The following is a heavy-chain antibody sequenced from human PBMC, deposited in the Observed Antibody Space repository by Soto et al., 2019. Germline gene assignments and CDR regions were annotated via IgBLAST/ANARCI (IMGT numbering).Heavy chain of an antibody. CDR3: AKDVSYSLSSHQDY. D-gene: IGHD2-15*01. V-gene: IGHV3-23*01. CDR2: ISGGGGST. Sequence: GGSLRLSCVGSGFTFSDSVMAWFRQAPGKGLEWVSAISGGGGSTYYADSVKGRFTISRDNSKNTLYLQMNSLRAEDTAVYYCAKDVSYSLSSHQDYWGQGTLVTVSS. J-gene: IGHJ4*02. CDR1: GFTFSDSV.